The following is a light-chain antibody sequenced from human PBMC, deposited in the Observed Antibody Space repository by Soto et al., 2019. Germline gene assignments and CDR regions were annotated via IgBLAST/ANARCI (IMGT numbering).Light chain of an antibody. CDR2: GIS. V-gene: IGKV3D-15*01. CDR3: QQHGQWPIT. CDR1: QSVNSN. J-gene: IGKJ5*01. Sequence: EIVMTQSPATLSVSRGERATLSCSASQSVNSNYLAWYQQKPGQAPRLLIYGISKRATDIPDRFSGSGSGTEFTLTISSLQPEDFATYYCQQHGQWPITFGQGTRLEIK.